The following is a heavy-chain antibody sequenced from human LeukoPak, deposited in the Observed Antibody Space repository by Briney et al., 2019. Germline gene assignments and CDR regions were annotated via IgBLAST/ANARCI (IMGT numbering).Heavy chain of an antibody. CDR2: MKEDGSDE. V-gene: IGHV3-7*03. J-gene: IGHJ1*01. CDR3: AKGGAGGGYFPA. D-gene: IGHD3-16*01. CDR1: GFSFSDTT. Sequence: GGSLRLSCVASGFSFSDTTMSWVRQAAGQGLEWVARMKEDGSDENYVDSVKGRFTISRDNARNSLHLQMKSLRAEDTAVYFCAKGGAGGGYFPAWGQGILVIVSS.